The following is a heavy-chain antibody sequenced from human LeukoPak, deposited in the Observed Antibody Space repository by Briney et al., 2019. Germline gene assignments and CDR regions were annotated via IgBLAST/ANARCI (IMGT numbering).Heavy chain of an antibody. Sequence: PSETLPLTRTGSVGPISVSIYYWGCIRQPPGKGLEWIGSIYYSGNTFSNTSRRCRVTISVDTSKNEFSLKLNSVTAADTAVYYCARYVKSGAYYFDYWGRDSLDRVSS. D-gene: IGHD3-10*01. CDR2: IYYSGNT. V-gene: IGHV4-39*01. J-gene: IGHJ4*02. CDR1: VGPISVSIYY. CDR3: ARYVKSGAYYFDY.